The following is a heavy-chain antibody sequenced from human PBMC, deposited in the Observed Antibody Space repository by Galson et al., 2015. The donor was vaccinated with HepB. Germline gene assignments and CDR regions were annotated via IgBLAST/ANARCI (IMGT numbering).Heavy chain of an antibody. D-gene: IGHD3-10*01. Sequence: SLRLSCAASGFTFSDYYMSWIRQAPGKGLEWVSYISSSSSYTNYADSVKGRFTISRDNSKNTLYLQMNSLRAEDTAVYYCAREGSGREGYFDLWGRGTLVTVSS. CDR1: GFTFSDYY. J-gene: IGHJ2*01. V-gene: IGHV3-11*06. CDR2: ISSSSSYT. CDR3: AREGSGREGYFDL.